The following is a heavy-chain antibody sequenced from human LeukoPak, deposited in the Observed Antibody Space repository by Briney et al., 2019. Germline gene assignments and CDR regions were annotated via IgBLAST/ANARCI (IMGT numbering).Heavy chain of an antibody. Sequence: GGSLRLSCAASGFTFSSYWMHWVRQAPGKGLVWVSRINSDGSSTSYADSVKGRFTISGDNAKNTLYLQMLRAEDTAVYYCARVLVVPAARTYYYYGMDVWGQGTTVTVSS. D-gene: IGHD2-2*01. J-gene: IGHJ6*02. CDR3: ARVLVVPAARTYYYYGMDV. V-gene: IGHV3-74*01. CDR1: GFTFSSYW. CDR2: INSDGSST.